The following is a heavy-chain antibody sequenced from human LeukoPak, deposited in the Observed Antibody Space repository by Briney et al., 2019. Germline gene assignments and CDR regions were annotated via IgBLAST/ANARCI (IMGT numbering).Heavy chain of an antibody. D-gene: IGHD3-22*01. CDR3: AITFYDSSVHFDY. Sequence: SETLSLTCTVSGGSISSNSYYWGWIRQPPGKGLEWIGSIYYSGNTYYNPSLKSRVTISVDTSKNQFSLKLSSVTAADTAVYYCAITFYDSSVHFDYWGQGTLVTVSS. V-gene: IGHV4-39*07. CDR2: IYYSGNT. J-gene: IGHJ4*02. CDR1: GGSISSNSYY.